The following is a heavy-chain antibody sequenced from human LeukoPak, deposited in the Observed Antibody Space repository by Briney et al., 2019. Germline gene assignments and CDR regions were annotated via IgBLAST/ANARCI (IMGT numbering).Heavy chain of an antibody. CDR3: ASSRAGTLKVHNWFDP. D-gene: IGHD6-19*01. CDR1: GYSFSSYW. J-gene: IGHJ5*02. Sequence: PGGSLRLSCKGSGYSFSSYWISWVRQMPGKGLEWMGRIDPTDSYTDYSPSFQGHVTISVDRSISTAYLQWSSLKASDTAMYFCASSRAGTLKVHNWFDPWGQGSLVTVSS. CDR2: IDPTDSYT. V-gene: IGHV5-10-1*01.